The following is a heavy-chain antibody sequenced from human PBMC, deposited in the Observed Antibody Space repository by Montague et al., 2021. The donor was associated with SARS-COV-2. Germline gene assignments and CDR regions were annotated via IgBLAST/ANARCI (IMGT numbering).Heavy chain of an antibody. D-gene: IGHD2-2*01. CDR3: ARIPVGSKYYFDF. V-gene: IGHV6-1*01. Sequence: CAISGDSVSSNIATWNWIRQSPSRGLEWLGRTYYRSKWYNDYAESAKSRITIDPDTSKHQFSLRLNSVTPEDTAAYYCARIPVGSKYYFDFWGQGTLVTVSS. CDR2: TYYRSKWYN. J-gene: IGHJ4*02. CDR1: GDSVSSNIAT.